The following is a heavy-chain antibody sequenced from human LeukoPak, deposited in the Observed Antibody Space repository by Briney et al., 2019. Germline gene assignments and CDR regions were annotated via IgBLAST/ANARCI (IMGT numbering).Heavy chain of an antibody. J-gene: IGHJ5*02. CDR2: IYTSGST. D-gene: IGHD5-18*01. CDR3: AAIQLWTPLNWFDP. CDR1: GGSISSGSYY. Sequence: SSETLSLTCTVSGGSISSGSYYWSWIRQPAGKGLEWIGRIYTSGSTNYNPSLKSRVTISVDTSKNQFSLKLSSVTAADTAVYYCAAIQLWTPLNWFDPWGQGTLVTVSS. V-gene: IGHV4-61*02.